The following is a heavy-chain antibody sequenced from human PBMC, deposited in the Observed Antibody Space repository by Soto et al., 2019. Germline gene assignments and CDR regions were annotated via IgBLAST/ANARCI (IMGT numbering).Heavy chain of an antibody. D-gene: IGHD2-2*01. CDR3: ARVGSCLSASCLYYGMDV. CDR1: GGDFKNFI. Sequence: VQLVQSGAEVRQPGSSVKVSCKASGGDFKNFIIAWVRQAPGHGLEWMGGVIPIFGKQNFVQKFQDRVTSTAAEATSTTYMGRRSVRSEDTAVYYCARVGSCLSASCLYYGMDVWGQGTTVIVSS. J-gene: IGHJ6*02. CDR2: VIPIFGKQ. V-gene: IGHV1-69*01.